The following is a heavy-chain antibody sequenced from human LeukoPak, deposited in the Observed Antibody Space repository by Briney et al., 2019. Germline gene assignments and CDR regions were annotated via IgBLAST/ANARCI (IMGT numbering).Heavy chain of an antibody. D-gene: IGHD4-17*01. J-gene: IGHJ4*02. Sequence: GGSLRLSCAASGFTFSTYWMSWVRQAPGKGLEWVANIKQDGSEKYYADSVKGRFTISRDNSKNTLYLQMNSLRAEDTAVYYCAKDLTTVTTRTGFDYWGQGTLVTVSS. CDR2: IKQDGSEK. CDR1: GFTFSTYW. V-gene: IGHV3-7*01. CDR3: AKDLTTVTTRTGFDY.